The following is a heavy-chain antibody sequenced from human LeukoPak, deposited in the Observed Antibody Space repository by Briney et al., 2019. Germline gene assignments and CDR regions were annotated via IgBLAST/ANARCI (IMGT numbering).Heavy chain of an antibody. CDR2: IYYSGST. V-gene: IGHV4-39*01. J-gene: IGHJ4*02. D-gene: IGHD2-2*01. CDR1: GGSISSSSYY. CDR3: ARRPLEGFVVVPAATTD. Sequence: SETLSLTCTVSGGSISSSSYYWGWIRQPPGKGLEWIGSIYYSGSTYYNPSLKSRVTISVDTSKNQFSLKLSSVTAADTAVYYCARRPLEGFVVVPAATTDWGQGTLVTVSS.